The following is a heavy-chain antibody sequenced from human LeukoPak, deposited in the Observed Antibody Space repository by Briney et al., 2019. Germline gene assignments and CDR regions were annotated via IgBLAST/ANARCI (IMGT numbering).Heavy chain of an antibody. V-gene: IGHV4-39*01. CDR3: AKVAATPPGYYGVDV. CDR2: IYYSGST. J-gene: IGHJ6*02. Sequence: PSETLSLTCSVSGGSISSSIYYWGWIRQPPGKGLEGIGNIYYSGSTFYSPSLKSRVTISVDTSKNQFSLKVRSVTAADTAVYYCAKVAATPPGYYGVDVWGQGTTVTVSS. D-gene: IGHD1-26*01. CDR1: GGSISSSIYY.